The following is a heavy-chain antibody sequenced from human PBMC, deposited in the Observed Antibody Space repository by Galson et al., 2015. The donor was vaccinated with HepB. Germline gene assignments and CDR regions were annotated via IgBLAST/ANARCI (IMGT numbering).Heavy chain of an antibody. CDR1: GLSLSNYD. CDR2: MRFDGSYK. CDR3: AKLSIEWRRFANNDY. Sequence: SLRLPCAASGLSLSNYDMHWVRQAPGKGLEWVAFMRFDGSYKFYAESVKGRFTVSRDNSKNTLFLQMNSLRPEDTAVYYCAKLSIEWRRFANNDYWGQGTLVAVSS. J-gene: IGHJ4*02. V-gene: IGHV3-30*02. D-gene: IGHD5-12*01.